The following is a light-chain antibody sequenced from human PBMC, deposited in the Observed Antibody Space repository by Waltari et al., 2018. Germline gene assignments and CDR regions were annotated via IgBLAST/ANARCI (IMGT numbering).Light chain of an antibody. CDR2: EVS. CDR3: SSYTTSSAPGV. Sequence: QSALTQPASVSGSPGQSITISCSGTDSDVGAYDFVSWYHQHPGKAPHLIIYEVSNRPSGISKRFAASKSGNTASLTISGLQAEDEADYYCSSYTTSSAPGVFGTGTRVTVL. CDR1: DSDVGAYDF. J-gene: IGLJ1*01. V-gene: IGLV2-14*01.